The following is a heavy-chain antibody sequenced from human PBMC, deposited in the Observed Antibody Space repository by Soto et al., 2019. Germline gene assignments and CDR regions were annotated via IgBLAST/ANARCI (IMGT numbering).Heavy chain of an antibody. CDR2: MNPNSGNT. CDR1: GYTFTSYD. D-gene: IGHD6-13*01. CDR3: ARAAAVLHSVGFDP. V-gene: IGHV1-8*01. Sequence: ASVKVSCKASGYTFTSYDINWVRQATGQGLEWMGWMNPNSGNTGYAQKFQGRVTMTRNTSISTAYMELSSLRSEDTAVYYCARAAAVLHSVGFDPWGQGTLVTVSS. J-gene: IGHJ5*02.